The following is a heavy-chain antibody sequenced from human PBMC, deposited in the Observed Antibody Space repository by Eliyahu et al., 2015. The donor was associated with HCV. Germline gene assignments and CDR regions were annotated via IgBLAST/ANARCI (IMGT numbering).Heavy chain of an antibody. V-gene: IGHV3-30*18. Sequence: QVQLVESGGGVVQPGRSLRLSCAASGFTFSSYGMHWVRQAPGKGLEWVAVISYDGSNKYYADSVKGRFTISRDNSKNTLYLQMNSLRAEDTAVYYCAKDPDWLLNATSYYYYMDVWGKGTTVTVSS. CDR1: GFTFSSYG. CDR2: ISYDGSNK. J-gene: IGHJ6*03. CDR3: AKDPDWLLNATSYYYYMDV. D-gene: IGHD3-9*01.